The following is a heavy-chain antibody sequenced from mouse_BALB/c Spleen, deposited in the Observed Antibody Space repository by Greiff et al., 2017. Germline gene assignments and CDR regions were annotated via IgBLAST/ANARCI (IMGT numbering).Heavy chain of an antibody. J-gene: IGHJ3*01. V-gene: IGHV14-3*02. Sequence: VQLQQSGAELVKPGASVKLSCTASGFNIKDTYMHWVKQRPEQGLEWIGRIDPANGNTIYDPKFQGKASITADTSSNTAYLQLSSLTSEDTAVYYCARFSGTGAWFAYWGQGTLVTVSA. D-gene: IGHD4-1*01. CDR2: IDPANGNT. CDR3: ARFSGTGAWFAY. CDR1: GFNIKDTY.